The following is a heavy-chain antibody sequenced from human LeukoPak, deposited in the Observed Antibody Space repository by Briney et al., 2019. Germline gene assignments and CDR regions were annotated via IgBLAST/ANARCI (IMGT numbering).Heavy chain of an antibody. J-gene: IGHJ4*02. D-gene: IGHD5/OR15-5a*01. CDR3: AKGSSSVWPYYFDY. V-gene: IGHV3-23*01. CDR2: ITGSAGGT. CDR1: GFTFSSYA. Sequence: RGSPKLFCAASGFTFSSYAMGWVGQAPGKGLEWVSAITGSAGGTYYADSVKGRSAISRDNSKNTLYLDMNSLRAEDTAVYYCAKGSSSVWPYYFDYWGQAALVSASS.